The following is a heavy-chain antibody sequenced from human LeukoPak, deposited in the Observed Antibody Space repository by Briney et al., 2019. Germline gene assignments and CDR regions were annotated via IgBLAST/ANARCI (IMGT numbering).Heavy chain of an antibody. Sequence: GGSLRLSCAASGFTFSSYGMHWVRQAPGKGPEWVAVISYNGSDKYYADSVKGRFTISRDNSRNTLYLQMNSLRAEDTAVYYCAKDRGLWFGELYRHPDYWGQGTLVTVSS. V-gene: IGHV3-30*18. J-gene: IGHJ4*02. CDR2: ISYNGSDK. CDR3: AKDRGLWFGELYRHPDY. CDR1: GFTFSSYG. D-gene: IGHD3-10*01.